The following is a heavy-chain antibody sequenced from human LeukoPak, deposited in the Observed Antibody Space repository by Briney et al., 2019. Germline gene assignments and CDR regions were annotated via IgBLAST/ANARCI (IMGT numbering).Heavy chain of an antibody. J-gene: IGHJ3*02. D-gene: IGHD1-26*01. CDR1: GFTFSSYG. CDR3: AKDVFIWSSGSYRDAFDI. V-gene: IGHV3-30*18. Sequence: PGRSLRLSCAASGFTFSSYGMHWVRQAPGKGLEWVAVISYDGSNKYYADSVKGRFTISRDNSKNTLYLQMNSLRAEDTAVYYCAKDVFIWSSGSYRDAFDIWGQGTMVTVSS. CDR2: ISYDGSNK.